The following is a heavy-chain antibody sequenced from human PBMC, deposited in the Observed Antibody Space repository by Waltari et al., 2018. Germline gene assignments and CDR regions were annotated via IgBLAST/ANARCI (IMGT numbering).Heavy chain of an antibody. D-gene: IGHD4-4*01. CDR2: IYGRGGNT. CDR3: ARIYSSVNYYFDI. V-gene: IGHV4-4*07. CDR1: GGSISSYY. J-gene: IGHJ2*01. Sequence: QVQLQVSGPGQVKPSETLSLTCAVSGGSISSYYWNWIRQPPGKGLEWIGRIYGRGGNTDYNPSLKSRVTISIDTSKNQFSLRLNSVTAADTAVYYWARIYSSVNYYFDIWGPGTPITISS.